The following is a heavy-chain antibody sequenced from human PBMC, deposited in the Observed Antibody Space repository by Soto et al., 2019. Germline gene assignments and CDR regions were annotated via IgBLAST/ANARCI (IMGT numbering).Heavy chain of an antibody. J-gene: IGHJ5*02. D-gene: IGHD2-2*01. Sequence: QVQLVQSGAEVKKPGASLRVSCKASGYIFTDYYVHWVRQAPGQGLEWLGWINPRNGVTYYAPNFRYRVTMTRATSISTAYMYLTRLTSDDTAVYFCARDPEHTSINPRVPWGQGTLVAVTS. CDR3: ARDPEHTSINPRVP. V-gene: IGHV1-2*02. CDR2: INPRNGVT. CDR1: GYIFTDYY.